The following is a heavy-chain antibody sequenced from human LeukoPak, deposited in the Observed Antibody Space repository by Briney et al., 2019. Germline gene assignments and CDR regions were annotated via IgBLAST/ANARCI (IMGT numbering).Heavy chain of an antibody. CDR3: AREDILTGYYFDY. J-gene: IGHJ4*02. CDR1: GFTFSSYN. V-gene: IGHV3-48*01. CDR2: ISSSSSTI. D-gene: IGHD3-9*01. Sequence: GGSLRLSCAASGFTFSSYNMNWVRQAPGKGLEWVSYISSSSSTIYYADSVKGRFTISRDNAKNSLYLQMNSLRAEDTAVYYCAREDILTGYYFDYWGQGTLVTVSS.